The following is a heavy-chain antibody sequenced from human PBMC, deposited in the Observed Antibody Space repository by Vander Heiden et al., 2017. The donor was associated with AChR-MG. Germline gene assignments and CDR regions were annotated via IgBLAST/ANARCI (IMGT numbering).Heavy chain of an antibody. CDR3: AKLRSCDVAGSYDNEDY. CDR2: ISGSGGST. J-gene: IGHJ4*02. D-gene: IGHD3-10*01. Sequence: VPLLEPGGGLVQPGESLRLLCPASGFTFTRYAMGWVRQAPGKGLGWVSAISGSGGSTYYTDSVKGRITIARDNAKNTLYLHMNSLSAEDTAVYDCAKLRSCDVAGSYDNEDYWGQGTMVTVSS. CDR1: GFTFTRYA. V-gene: IGHV3-23*01.